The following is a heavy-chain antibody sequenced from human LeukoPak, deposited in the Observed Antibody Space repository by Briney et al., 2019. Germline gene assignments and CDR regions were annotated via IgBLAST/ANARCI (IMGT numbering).Heavy chain of an antibody. Sequence: SETLSLTCAVYGGSFCGYYWSWIREPPGKGLEWSGEINRSGRTNYNPSLKSRVTISVDTSKNQSSLKLSSVTAADTAVYYCARVQLLYRLRGFDYWGQGTLVTVSS. CDR1: GGSFCGYY. CDR3: ARVQLLYRLRGFDY. J-gene: IGHJ4*02. D-gene: IGHD2-2*02. V-gene: IGHV4-34*01. CDR2: INRSGRT.